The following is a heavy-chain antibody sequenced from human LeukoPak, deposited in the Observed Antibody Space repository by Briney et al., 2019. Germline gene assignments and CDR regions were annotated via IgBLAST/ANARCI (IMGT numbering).Heavy chain of an antibody. CDR3: AKERSLEIAVAGTIFDY. Sequence: PGGSLRLSCAASGFTFSSYNMNWVRQAPGKGLEWVSVIYSGGDTYYADSVKGRFTISRDNSKNMIYLEMSSLKAEDTAVYYCAKERSLEIAVAGTIFDYWGQGTLVTVSS. D-gene: IGHD6-19*01. CDR1: GFTFSSYN. CDR2: IYSGGDT. J-gene: IGHJ4*02. V-gene: IGHV3-66*01.